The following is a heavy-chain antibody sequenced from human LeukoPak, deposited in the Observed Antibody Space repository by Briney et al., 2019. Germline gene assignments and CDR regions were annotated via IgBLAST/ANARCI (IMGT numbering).Heavy chain of an antibody. CDR2: IYYSGST. J-gene: IGHJ3*02. D-gene: IGHD1-7*01. Sequence: SETLSLTCTVSGGSISSYYWSWIRQPPGKGLEWIGYIYYSGSTNYNPSLKSRVTISVDTSKNQFSLKLSSVTAADTAVYYCARDQGYNWNSGAFDIWGQGTMVTVSS. CDR1: GGSISSYY. V-gene: IGHV4-59*01. CDR3: ARDQGYNWNSGAFDI.